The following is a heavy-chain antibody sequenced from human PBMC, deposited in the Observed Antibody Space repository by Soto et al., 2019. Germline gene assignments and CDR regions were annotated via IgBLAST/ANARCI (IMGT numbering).Heavy chain of an antibody. Sequence: QVQLVQSGAEVKKPGASVKVSCKASGYTFTSYGISWVRQAPGQGLEWMGWISAYNGNTNYAQKLQGRVTMTTHTCARTPYMELRSLRSQDTAVCDCAIDRGARWGQGTLVTVSS. D-gene: IGHD1-26*01. J-gene: IGHJ4*02. V-gene: IGHV1-18*01. CDR2: ISAYNGNT. CDR3: AIDRGAR. CDR1: GYTFTSYG.